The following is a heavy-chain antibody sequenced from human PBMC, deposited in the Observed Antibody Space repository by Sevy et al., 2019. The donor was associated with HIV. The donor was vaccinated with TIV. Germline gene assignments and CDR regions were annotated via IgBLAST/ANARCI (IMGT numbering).Heavy chain of an antibody. J-gene: IGHJ6*02. D-gene: IGHD2-2*02. V-gene: IGHV3-30*04. CDR1: GFTFSSYA. CDR2: ISYDGSNK. Sequence: GGSLRLSCAASGFTFSSYAMHWVRQAPGKGLEWVAVISYDGSNKYYADSVKGRFTISRDNSKNTLYLQMNSLRAEDTAVYYCAREDCSSTSCYTLIYYHYYGMDVWGQGTTVTVSS. CDR3: AREDCSSTSCYTLIYYHYYGMDV.